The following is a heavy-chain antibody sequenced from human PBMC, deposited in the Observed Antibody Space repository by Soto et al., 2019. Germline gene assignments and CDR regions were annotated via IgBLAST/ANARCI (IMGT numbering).Heavy chain of an antibody. Sequence: AAVKFSCKASGYTFTSYYMHWVRQAPGQGLEWMGIINPSGGSTSYAQKFQGRVTMTRDTSTSTVYMELSSLRSEDTAVYYCARDRFKRGGMDVWGQGTTVTVSS. CDR2: INPSGGST. CDR3: ARDRFKRGGMDV. CDR1: GYTFTSYY. J-gene: IGHJ6*02. V-gene: IGHV1-46*01.